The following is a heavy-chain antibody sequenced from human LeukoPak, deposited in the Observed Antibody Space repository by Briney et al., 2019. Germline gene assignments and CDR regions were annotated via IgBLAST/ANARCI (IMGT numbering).Heavy chain of an antibody. CDR2: IYYSGST. V-gene: IGHV4-4*02. D-gene: IGHD1-14*01. CDR3: ARSPLGPRRFDP. Sequence: PSGTLSLTCAVSGGSISSSNWWSWVRQPPGKGLEWIGYIYYSGSTNYNPSLKSRVTISVDTSKNQFSLKLSSVTAADTAVYYCARSPLGPRRFDPWGQGTLVTVSS. CDR1: GGSISSSNW. J-gene: IGHJ5*02.